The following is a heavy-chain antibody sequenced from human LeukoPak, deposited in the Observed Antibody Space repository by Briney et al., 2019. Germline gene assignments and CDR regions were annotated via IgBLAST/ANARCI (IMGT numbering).Heavy chain of an antibody. CDR2: IIPIFGTA. J-gene: IGHJ5*02. CDR1: LALVSSYA. D-gene: IGHD2-2*01. V-gene: IGHV1-69*05. CDR3: ARDLVVVVPAAMTPGGWFDP. Sequence: SVKVCSKASLALVSSYAISWVRQAPGQGLEWRGRIIPIFGTANYAPKSQGRVTITTDESTSTAYMELSSLRSEDTAVYYCARDLVVVVPAAMTPGGWFDPWGQGTLVTVSS.